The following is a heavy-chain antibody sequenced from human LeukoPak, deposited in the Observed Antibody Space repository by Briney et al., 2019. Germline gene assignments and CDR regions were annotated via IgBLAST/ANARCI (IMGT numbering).Heavy chain of an antibody. J-gene: IGHJ6*02. CDR1: GFGFTFTNYW. CDR2: INRDGSER. Sequence: GGSLRLTCAASGFGFTFTNYWVSWVRQAPGMGLEWVATINRDGSERYYADAVKGRFTISRDTAKDSTYLQMNSLRAEDTALYYCAKVLRGVARFSGMDVWGQGTTVTVSS. D-gene: IGHD3-10*01. CDR3: AKVLRGVARFSGMDV. V-gene: IGHV3-7*01.